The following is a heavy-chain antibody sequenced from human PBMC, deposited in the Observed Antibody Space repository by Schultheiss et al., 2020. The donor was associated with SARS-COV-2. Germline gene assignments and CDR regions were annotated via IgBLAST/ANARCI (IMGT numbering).Heavy chain of an antibody. J-gene: IGHJ3*02. CDR2: ISSSSSYI. Sequence: GGSLRLSCAASGFTFSSYSMNWVRQAPGKGLEWVSSISSSSSYIYYADSVKGRFTISRDNAKNSLYLQMNSLRAEDTAVYYCARVPTPLNWNDAFDIWGQGTMVTVSS. CDR1: GFTFSSYS. CDR3: ARVPTPLNWNDAFDI. V-gene: IGHV3-21*01. D-gene: IGHD1-1*01.